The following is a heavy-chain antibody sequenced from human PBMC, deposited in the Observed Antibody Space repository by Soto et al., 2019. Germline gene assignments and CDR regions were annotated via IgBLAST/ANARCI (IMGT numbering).Heavy chain of an antibody. V-gene: IGHV4-34*01. Sequence: PSETLSLTCAVYGGSSSGYYWCWNRQPPGKGLGWIGETNHSGSTNYNPSLKRRVTISVDTSTNQFSLKMSSVTAAATAVYYCGSGSRNRSGLLCFRQSNNWFDPWGQGTQVTVSS. CDR2: TNHSGST. J-gene: IGHJ5*02. CDR3: GSGSRNRSGLLCFRQSNNWFDP. CDR1: GGSSSGYY. D-gene: IGHD3-10*01.